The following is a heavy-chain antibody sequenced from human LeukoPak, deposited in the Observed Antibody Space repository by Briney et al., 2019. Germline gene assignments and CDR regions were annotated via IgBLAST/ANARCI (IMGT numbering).Heavy chain of an antibody. D-gene: IGHD6-13*01. V-gene: IGHV4-59*01. J-gene: IGHJ5*02. Sequence: SETLSLTCTVSGGSISSYYWSWLRQPPGKGLVWIGNIYYSGSTNYNPSLKSRVTISVDTSKNQFSLKLSSVTAADTAVYYCARMAYSRAVARGWFDPWGQGTLVTVSS. CDR1: GGSISSYY. CDR3: ARMAYSRAVARGWFDP. CDR2: IYYSGST.